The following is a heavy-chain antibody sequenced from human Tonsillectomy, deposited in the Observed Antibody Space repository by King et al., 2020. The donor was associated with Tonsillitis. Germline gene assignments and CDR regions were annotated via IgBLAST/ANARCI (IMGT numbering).Heavy chain of an antibody. CDR1: GFTFNTYS. V-gene: IGHV3-21*01. D-gene: IGHD6-13*01. Sequence: VQLVESGGGLVKPGGSLRLSCVASGFTFNTYSMNWVRQAPGKGLEWVSSISSSSSFIYYADSVKGRFTISRDNANSLYLRMNSLRAEDTAVYYCARGVVAAAPPDAFDIWGQGTMVTVSS. CDR2: ISSSSSFI. J-gene: IGHJ3*02. CDR3: ARGVVAAAPPDAFDI.